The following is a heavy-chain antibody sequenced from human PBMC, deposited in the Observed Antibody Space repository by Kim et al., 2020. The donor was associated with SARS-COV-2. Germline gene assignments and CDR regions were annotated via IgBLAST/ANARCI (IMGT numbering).Heavy chain of an antibody. CDR3: ATNIVAAGIV. Sequence: TYYVESVKGRCTISRDNSKNTLYLQRSSLRVEDTAVYYCATNIVAAGIVGGQGSLVTVSS. CDR2: T. J-gene: IGHJ4*02. D-gene: IGHD6-13*01. V-gene: IGHV3-66*01.